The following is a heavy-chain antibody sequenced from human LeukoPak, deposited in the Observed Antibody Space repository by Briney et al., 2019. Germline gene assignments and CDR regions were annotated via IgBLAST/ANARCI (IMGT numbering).Heavy chain of an antibody. D-gene: IGHD3-16*01. Sequence: GGSLRLSCAASGFSFSTYGMHWVRQAPGKGPEWVAIISGDESHKYYADSLKGRFTISRDNSKYTLYLQMNSLRPEDTAVYYCAKQGSSIGPYGNWFDPWGQGTLVTVSS. V-gene: IGHV3-30*18. CDR2: ISGDESHK. J-gene: IGHJ5*02. CDR1: GFSFSTYG. CDR3: AKQGSSIGPYGNWFDP.